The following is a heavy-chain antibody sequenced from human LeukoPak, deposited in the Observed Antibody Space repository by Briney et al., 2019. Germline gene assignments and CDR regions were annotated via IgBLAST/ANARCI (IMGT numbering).Heavy chain of an antibody. V-gene: IGHV3-23*01. D-gene: IGHD3-22*01. CDR2: ISGSGGST. J-gene: IGHJ3*02. CDR3: AKVLSSYYDSSGHDAFDI. CDR1: GFTFSSYA. Sequence: GGSLRLSCAASGFTFSSYAMSWVRQAPGKGLEWVSAISGSGGSTYYADSVKGRFTISRDNPKNTLYLQMNSLRAEDTAVYYCAKVLSSYYDSSGHDAFDIWGQGTMVTVSS.